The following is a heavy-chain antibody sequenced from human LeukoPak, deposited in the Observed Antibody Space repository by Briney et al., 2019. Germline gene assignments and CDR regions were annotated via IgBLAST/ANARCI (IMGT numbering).Heavy chain of an antibody. CDR2: IYYSGST. Sequence: SETLSLTCTVSGGSFSGTVSSWGWIRQPPGKGLEWIGSIYYSGSTYYNPSLKSRVTISVDTSKNQFSLKLSSVTAADTAVYYCARLGLNDSSGYYYPYYFDYWGQGTLVTVSS. CDR3: ARLGLNDSSGYYYPYYFDY. J-gene: IGHJ4*02. V-gene: IGHV4-39*01. D-gene: IGHD3-22*01. CDR1: GGSFSGTVSS.